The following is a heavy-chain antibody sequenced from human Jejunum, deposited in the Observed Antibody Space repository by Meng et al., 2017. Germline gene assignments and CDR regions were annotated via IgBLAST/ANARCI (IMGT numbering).Heavy chain of an antibody. D-gene: IGHD3-10*01. CDR2: ISSSGSTI. CDR3: ARAQLWFGELSRPYYFDY. Sequence: GGSLRLSCAASGFTFSSYEMNWVRQAPGKGLEWVSYISSSGSTIYCADSVKGRFTISRDNAKNSLYLQLNSLRAEDTAVYYCARAQLWFGELSRPYYFDYWGRGTLVTVSS. CDR1: GFTFSSYE. J-gene: IGHJ4*02. V-gene: IGHV3-48*03.